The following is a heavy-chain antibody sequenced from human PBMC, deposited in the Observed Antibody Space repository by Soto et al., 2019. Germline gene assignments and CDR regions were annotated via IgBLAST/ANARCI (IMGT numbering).Heavy chain of an antibody. CDR1: GYTFTGCY. D-gene: IGHD3-16*02. J-gene: IGHJ4*02. CDR2: INPNSGGT. V-gene: IGHV1-2*02. CDR3: AREGHYDYVWGSYRGPPLGYFDY. Sequence: ASVKVSCKASGYTFTGCYMHWVRQAPGQGLEWMGWINPNSGGTNYAQKFQGRVTMTRDTSISTAYMELSRLRSDDTAVYYCAREGHYDYVWGSYRGPPLGYFDYWGQGTLVTVSS.